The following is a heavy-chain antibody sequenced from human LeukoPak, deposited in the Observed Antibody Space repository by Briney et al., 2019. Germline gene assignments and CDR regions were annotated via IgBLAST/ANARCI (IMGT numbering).Heavy chain of an antibody. Sequence: SETLSLTCTLSGYSISSGYSWGWIRQPPGKGLEWIGCIYHTGSTYYNPSLKSRVTISVDTSKNQFSLKLSSVTAADTAVYYCARGIAAAGPDPIWYYYYYMDVWGKGATVTVSS. CDR3: ARGIAAAGPDPIWYYYYYMDV. D-gene: IGHD6-13*01. J-gene: IGHJ6*03. CDR1: GYSISSGYS. CDR2: IYHTGST. V-gene: IGHV4-38-2*02.